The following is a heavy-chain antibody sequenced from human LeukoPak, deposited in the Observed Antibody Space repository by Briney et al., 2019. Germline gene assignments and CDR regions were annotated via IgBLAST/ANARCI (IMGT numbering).Heavy chain of an antibody. V-gene: IGHV4-39*07. D-gene: IGHD3-3*01. CDR1: GGSIRSPGYY. Sequence: SETLSLTCTVSGGSIRSPGYYWGWTRQSPGKGLEWIGSMYYSGSSFYNPSLKSRVTISVDTSKNQFSLKLSSVTAADTAVYYCARVFLDSIRFLEWSYLEDYYYYMDVWGKGTTVTVSS. CDR3: ARVFLDSIRFLEWSYLEDYYYYMDV. CDR2: MYYSGSS. J-gene: IGHJ6*03.